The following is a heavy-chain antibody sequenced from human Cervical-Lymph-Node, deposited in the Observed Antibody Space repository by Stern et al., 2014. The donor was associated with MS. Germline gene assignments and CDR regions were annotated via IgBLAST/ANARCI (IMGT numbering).Heavy chain of an antibody. J-gene: IGHJ6*02. Sequence: QVQLVQSGGEVKKPGASVKVSCNASGYTFAGYGITWVRQAPGQGLEWMGWINAYNGNTNYAQKLQDRVTMTTDTPTSIAYLELKGLRSDDTAVYYCARSYGSGIYGMDVWGQGTTVIVSS. CDR1: GYTFAGYG. V-gene: IGHV1-18*01. D-gene: IGHD3-10*01. CDR3: ARSYGSGIYGMDV. CDR2: INAYNGNT.